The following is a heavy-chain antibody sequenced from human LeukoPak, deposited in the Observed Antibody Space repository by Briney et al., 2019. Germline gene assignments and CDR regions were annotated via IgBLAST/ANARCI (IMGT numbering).Heavy chain of an antibody. D-gene: IGHD4-11*01. CDR2: ISGSGGST. V-gene: IGHV3-23*01. J-gene: IGHJ6*03. CDR1: GFTFSSYA. Sequence: GGSLRLSCAASGFTFSSYAMSWVRQAPGKGLEWVSAISGSGGSTYYADSVLGRFTISRDNSKNTLYLQMNSLRAEDTAVYYCARAYSNFEDYYYYYYMDVWGKGTTVTVSS. CDR3: ARAYSNFEDYYYYYYMDV.